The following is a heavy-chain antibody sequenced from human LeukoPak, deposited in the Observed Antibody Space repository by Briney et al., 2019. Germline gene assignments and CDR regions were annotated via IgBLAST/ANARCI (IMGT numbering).Heavy chain of an antibody. D-gene: IGHD5-18*01. Sequence: GASVKVSCKASGYTLTSYYMHWVRQAPGQGLEWMGIINPGGGSTSYAQKFQGRVTMTRDTSTSTVYMELSSPRSEDTAVYYCARVETAMAHDYWGQGTLVTVSS. CDR1: GYTLTSYY. CDR3: ARVETAMAHDY. CDR2: INPGGGST. V-gene: IGHV1-46*01. J-gene: IGHJ4*02.